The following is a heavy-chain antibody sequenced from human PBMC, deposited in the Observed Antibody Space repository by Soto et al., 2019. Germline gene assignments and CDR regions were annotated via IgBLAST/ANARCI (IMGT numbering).Heavy chain of an antibody. J-gene: IGHJ4*02. D-gene: IGHD3-10*01. V-gene: IGHV3-30*04. CDR1: GFTFRSYA. CDR2: ISRDGTNK. Sequence: SLRLSCAASGFTFRSYAIHWVRQAPGKGLEWVAVISRDGTNKYYVDSVKGRFTISRDNSKDTVYLQMNSLRDEDSAMFYCARSRSGAVADSFDFCGQGILVTVS. CDR3: ARSRSGAVADSFDF.